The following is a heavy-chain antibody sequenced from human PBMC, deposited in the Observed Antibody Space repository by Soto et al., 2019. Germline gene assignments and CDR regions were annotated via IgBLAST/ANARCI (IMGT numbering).Heavy chain of an antibody. J-gene: IGHJ6*02. CDR3: ARGDPLLWFGEKVYYGMDV. CDR1: GGSISNYY. D-gene: IGHD3-10*01. CDR2: INHSGSA. V-gene: IGHV4-34*01. Sequence: SETLSLTCIVSGGSISNYYWTWIRQTPGKGLQWIGQINHSGSANYNPSLKSRVTISVHTSNSQFSLELSSVTAADTAVYYCARGDPLLWFGEKVYYGMDVWGQGTTVTVSS.